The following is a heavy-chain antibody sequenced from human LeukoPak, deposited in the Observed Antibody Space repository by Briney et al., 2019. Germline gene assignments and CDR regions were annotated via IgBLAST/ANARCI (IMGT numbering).Heavy chain of an antibody. Sequence: SGTLSLSCAASGFSIKSAYWRCWGRQPAGQRVELIGSTHFNGSTFCKQSLKSRFSMSVDRSKNKFSLTMTSVTAADTAVYFCARETSRIIYSWGQEALVTVPS. V-gene: IGHV4-38-2*02. CDR3: ARETSRIIYS. CDR2: THFNGST. CDR1: GFSIKSAYW. J-gene: IGHJ4*02.